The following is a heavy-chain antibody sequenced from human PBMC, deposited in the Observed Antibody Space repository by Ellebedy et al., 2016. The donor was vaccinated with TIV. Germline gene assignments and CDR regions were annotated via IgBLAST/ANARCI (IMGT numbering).Heavy chain of an antibody. D-gene: IGHD6-13*01. J-gene: IGHJ6*01. CDR1: GFTFSSYA. V-gene: IGHV3-21*01. Sequence: GESLKISXAASGFTFSSYAMSWVRQAPGKGLEWVSCISSSSHYIYYADSVKGRFTISRDNAKNSVYLQMNSLRAEDTAVYYCARARAAAGTGLGMDVWGQGTTVTVSS. CDR2: ISSSSHYI. CDR3: ARARAAAGTGLGMDV.